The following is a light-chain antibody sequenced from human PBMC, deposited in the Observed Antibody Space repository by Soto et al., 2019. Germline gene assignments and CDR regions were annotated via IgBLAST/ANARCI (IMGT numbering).Light chain of an antibody. CDR2: DAS. CDR3: QQYSSYMYT. J-gene: IGKJ2*01. CDR1: QSISSW. Sequence: DIQMTQSPSTLSASVGDRVTITCRASQSISSWLAWYQQKPGKAPKRLISDASSLESGVPSRFSGSGSGTEFTLTIRSLQPDAFATYYCQQYSSYMYTFGQGTKLEIK. V-gene: IGKV1-5*01.